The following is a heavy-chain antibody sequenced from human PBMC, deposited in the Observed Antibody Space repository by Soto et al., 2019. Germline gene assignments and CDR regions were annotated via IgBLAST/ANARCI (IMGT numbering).Heavy chain of an antibody. Sequence: EVQLVESGGGLVQPGGSLRLSCAASGFTFSTYSMNWVRQAPGKGLEWVSYISSGSATIYYADSVKGRFTISRDNAKNSLFLQMNSLRDEDTAVYYCARGYPPYFYHWGQGNLVTVSS. J-gene: IGHJ4*02. CDR3: ARGYPPYFYH. V-gene: IGHV3-48*02. CDR2: ISSGSATI. CDR1: GFTFSTYS. D-gene: IGHD2-15*01.